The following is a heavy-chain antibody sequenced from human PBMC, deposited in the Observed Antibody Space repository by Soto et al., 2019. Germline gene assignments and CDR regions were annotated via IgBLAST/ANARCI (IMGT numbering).Heavy chain of an antibody. CDR1: GFTFSSYG. Sequence: GGSLRLSCAASGFTFSSYGMHWVRQAPGKGLEWVAVISYDGSNKYYADSVKGRFTISRDNSKNTLYLQMNSLRAEDTAVYYCAKENYYGSGSFPPTPMDVWGKGTTVTVSS. CDR3: AKENYYGSGSFPPTPMDV. D-gene: IGHD3-10*01. CDR2: ISYDGSNK. V-gene: IGHV3-30*18. J-gene: IGHJ6*04.